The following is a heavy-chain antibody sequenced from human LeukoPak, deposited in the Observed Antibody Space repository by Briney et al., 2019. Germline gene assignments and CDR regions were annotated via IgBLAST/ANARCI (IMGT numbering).Heavy chain of an antibody. D-gene: IGHD5-18*01. CDR3: ARSFGGYNYGYNGMDV. Sequence: PSETLSLTCGVSGGAITNYYWNWIRQAPGKGLEWLGYIYYTGSTTYNPSVKSRITISLDTSKKQISLKLRSVTAADTAVYYCARSFGGYNYGYNGMDVWGQGTTVTVSS. CDR1: GGAITNYY. CDR2: IYYTGST. J-gene: IGHJ6*02. V-gene: IGHV4-59*01.